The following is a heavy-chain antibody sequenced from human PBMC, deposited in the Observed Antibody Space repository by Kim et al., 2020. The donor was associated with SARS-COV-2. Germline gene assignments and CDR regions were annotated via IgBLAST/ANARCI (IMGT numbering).Heavy chain of an antibody. J-gene: IGHJ4*02. CDR1: GLTFSTYP. CDR2: ISASVRRT. CDR3: AEVEVVGDDNSGCDF. D-gene: IGHD1-26*01. V-gene: IGHV3-23*01. Sequence: GGSLRLSCSASGLTFSTYPMTWVRQAPGKGLEWVSGISASVRRTFYADSVKGRFTISRENSRNTLFLQMTSLSADDTAVYYCAEVEVVGDDNSGCDFGGQGVLVTASS.